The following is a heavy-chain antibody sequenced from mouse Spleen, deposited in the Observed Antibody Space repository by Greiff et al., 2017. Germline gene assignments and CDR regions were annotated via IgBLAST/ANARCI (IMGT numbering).Heavy chain of an antibody. Sequence: QVQLQQSGAELVRPGASVTLSCKASGYTFTDYEMHWVKQTPVHGLEWIGAIDPETGGTAYNQKFKGKAILTADKSSSTAYMELRSLTSEDSAVYYCTRRGTGTWWYFDVWGAGTTVTVSS. V-gene: IGHV1-15*01. CDR1: GYTFTDYE. D-gene: IGHD4-1*01. CDR2: IDPETGGT. J-gene: IGHJ1*01. CDR3: TRRGTGTWWYFDV.